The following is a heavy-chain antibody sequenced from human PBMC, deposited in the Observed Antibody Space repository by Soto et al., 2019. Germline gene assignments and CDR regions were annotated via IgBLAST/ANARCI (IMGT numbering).Heavy chain of an antibody. V-gene: IGHV3-7*03. J-gene: IGHJ2*01. D-gene: IGHD3-16*01. CDR1: GFTFSSYW. CDR3: AREGGVSAVHFDL. Sequence: EVQLVESGGGLVQPGGSLRLSCAASGFTFSSYWMSWVRQAPGKGREWVANIKQDGSEKYYVDSVKGRFTISRDNAKNSLYLQMNSLRAEDTAVYYCAREGGVSAVHFDLWGRGTLVTVSS. CDR2: IKQDGSEK.